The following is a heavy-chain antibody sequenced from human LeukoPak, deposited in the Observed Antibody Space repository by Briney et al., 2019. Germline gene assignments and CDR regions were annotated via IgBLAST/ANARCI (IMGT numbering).Heavy chain of an antibody. V-gene: IGHV4-39*07. J-gene: IGHJ1*01. Sequence: SETLSLTCTVSGVSISSSSYYWGWIRQPPGKGLEWIGSIYYSGSTYYNPSLKSRVTISVDTSKNQFSLKLSSVTAADTAVYYCAREGRDYDSSGYYSPWGQGTLVTVSS. CDR1: GVSISSSSYY. D-gene: IGHD3-22*01. CDR3: AREGRDYDSSGYYSP. CDR2: IYYSGST.